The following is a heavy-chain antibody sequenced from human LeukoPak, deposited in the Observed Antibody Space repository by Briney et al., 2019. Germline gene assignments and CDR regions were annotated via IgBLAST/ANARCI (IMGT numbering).Heavy chain of an antibody. Sequence: GGSLRLSCAASGFTFRSHWMHWVRQAPGKGLIWVSRIDGDESATYYGDSVKGRFTISRDNAKKSLCLQMNSLRVDDTALYYCASTAVTGYDGFDIWGQGTMVSVSS. CDR1: GFTFRSHW. CDR2: IDGDESAT. V-gene: IGHV3-74*01. D-gene: IGHD6-19*01. CDR3: ASTAVTGYDGFDI. J-gene: IGHJ3*02.